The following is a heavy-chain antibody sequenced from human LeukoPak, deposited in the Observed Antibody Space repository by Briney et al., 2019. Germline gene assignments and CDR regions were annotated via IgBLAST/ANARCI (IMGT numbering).Heavy chain of an antibody. V-gene: IGHV3-49*04. CDR1: GFTFSSYA. CDR2: IRSEVYGATT. CDR3: TRFTPYHDY. Sequence: GGSLRLSCAASGFTFSSYAMSWVRQPPGKGLEWVGFIRSEVYGATTEYAASVKGRFTISRDDSKSIVYLQMNSLTTEDTAVYFCTRFTPYHDYWGQGTLVTVSS. J-gene: IGHJ4*02. D-gene: IGHD2-15*01.